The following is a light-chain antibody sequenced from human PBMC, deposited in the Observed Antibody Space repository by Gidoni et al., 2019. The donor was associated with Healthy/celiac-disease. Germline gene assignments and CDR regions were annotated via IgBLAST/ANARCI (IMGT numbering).Light chain of an antibody. J-gene: IGKJ4*01. CDR2: GAS. Sequence: ELVLTQSPGTLSLSPGERATLSCRASQSVSSSYLAWYQQQPGQAPRLLIYGASSRATGIPDRVSGSGSGTDFTLTISRLEPEDYAVDDCQQYGSSRTFGGVTKVEIK. CDR3: QQYGSSRT. V-gene: IGKV3-20*01. CDR1: QSVSSSY.